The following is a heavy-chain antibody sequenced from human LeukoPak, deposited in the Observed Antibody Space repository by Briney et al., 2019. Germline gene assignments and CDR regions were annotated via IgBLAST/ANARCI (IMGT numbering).Heavy chain of an antibody. Sequence: SETLSLTCGVYGGSFSDSYWSWIRQPPGKGLEWIGEINHSGSTNYNPPLKSRVTISVDTSKNQFSLKVYSVTAADTAVYYCARASTAAEYLDAFDIWGQGTMVTVSS. CDR2: INHSGST. CDR1: GGSFSDSY. CDR3: ARASTAAEYLDAFDI. V-gene: IGHV4-34*01. J-gene: IGHJ3*02. D-gene: IGHD6-13*01.